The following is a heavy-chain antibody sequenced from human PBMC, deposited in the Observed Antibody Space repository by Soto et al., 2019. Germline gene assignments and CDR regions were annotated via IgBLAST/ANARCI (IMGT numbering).Heavy chain of an antibody. V-gene: IGHV3-48*01. J-gene: IGHJ6*03. D-gene: IGHD6-19*01. Sequence: GGSLRLSCAASGFTFSSYSMNWVRQAPGKGLEWVSYISSSSSTIYYADSVKGRFTISRDNAKNSLYLQMNSLRAEDTAVYYCARDPEPGIAVAGRDYYYYMDVWGKGTTVTVSS. CDR2: ISSSSSTI. CDR3: ARDPEPGIAVAGRDYYYYMDV. CDR1: GFTFSSYS.